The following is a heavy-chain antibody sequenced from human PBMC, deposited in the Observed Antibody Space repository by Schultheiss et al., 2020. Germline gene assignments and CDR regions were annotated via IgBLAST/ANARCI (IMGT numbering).Heavy chain of an antibody. CDR3: ARDHDSSGDIKRDY. D-gene: IGHD3-22*01. CDR1: GGSISSSNW. V-gene: IGHV4-4*02. J-gene: IGHJ4*02. Sequence: GSLRLSCAVSGGSISSSNWWSWVRQPPGKGLEWIGEIYHSGSTNYNPSLKSRVTISVDTSKNQFSLKLSSVTAADTAVYYCARDHDSSGDIKRDYWGQGTLVTVSS. CDR2: IYHSGST.